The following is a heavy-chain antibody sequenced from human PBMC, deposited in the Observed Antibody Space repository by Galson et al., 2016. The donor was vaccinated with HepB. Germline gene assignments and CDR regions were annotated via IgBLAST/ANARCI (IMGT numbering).Heavy chain of an antibody. Sequence: SLRLSCAASGFTFSSYAMVWVRQAPGKGLEWISAISGSDGHTYYADSVKGRFTISRDNSKNTLFLQMNSLRDEDTAVYFCARAAGDYGNDGFPNFDYWGQGTLVTVSP. D-gene: IGHD4-17*01. J-gene: IGHJ4*02. V-gene: IGHV3-23*01. CDR3: ARAAGDYGNDGFPNFDY. CDR2: ISGSDGHT. CDR1: GFTFSSYA.